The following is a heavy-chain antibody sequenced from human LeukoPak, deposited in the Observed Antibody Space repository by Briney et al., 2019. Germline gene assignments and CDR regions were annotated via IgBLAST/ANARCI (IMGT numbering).Heavy chain of an antibody. Sequence: PGGSLRLSCEASGFSFSAAWMTWVRQALGKGLEWVATIKNDGSDKYYVDSVKGRFTLSRDNAKNLVYLQMNSLRVEDTAVYYCVNLGYSDGGQGTLVTVSS. CDR2: IKNDGSDK. V-gene: IGHV3-7*01. CDR3: VNLGYSD. J-gene: IGHJ4*02. CDR1: GFSFSAAW. D-gene: IGHD5-12*01.